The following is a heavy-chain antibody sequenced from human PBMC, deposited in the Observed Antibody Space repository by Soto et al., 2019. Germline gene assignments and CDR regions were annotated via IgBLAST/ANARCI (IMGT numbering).Heavy chain of an antibody. Sequence: GSLRLSCAASVFTFSSYGMHWVRQAPGKGLEWVPVIWYDGINKYYADSVKGRFTISRDNSKNTLYLQMNSLRAEDTAVYYCARDSLSGSYAYGMDVWGQGTTVTVSS. V-gene: IGHV3-33*01. CDR1: VFTFSSYG. D-gene: IGHD1-26*01. CDR2: IWYDGINK. CDR3: ARDSLSGSYAYGMDV. J-gene: IGHJ6*02.